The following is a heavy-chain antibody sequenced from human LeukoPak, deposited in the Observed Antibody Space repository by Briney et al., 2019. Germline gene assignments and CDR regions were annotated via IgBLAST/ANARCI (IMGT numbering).Heavy chain of an antibody. V-gene: IGHV3-30*03. J-gene: IGHJ5*02. CDR3: AGVPNVREGDWFDP. CDR2: ISYDGSTK. Sequence: GRSLGLSCAASGLTLSRYGMHWVRQAPGKGLEWVAVISYDGSTKNYADSVKDRFTISRDNAENKLYLQMSSLRVEDTAVYYCAGVPNVREGDWFDPWGQGTLVIVSS. CDR1: GLTLSRYG. D-gene: IGHD3-10*02.